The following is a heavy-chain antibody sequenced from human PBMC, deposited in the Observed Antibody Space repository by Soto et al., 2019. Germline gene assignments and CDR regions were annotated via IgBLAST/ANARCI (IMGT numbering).Heavy chain of an antibody. D-gene: IGHD4-17*01. J-gene: IGHJ6*02. CDR2: ISYDGSNK. CDR1: GFAFSSYG. V-gene: IGHV3-30*18. CDR3: AKDIMIDYGDPRDYYYYGMDV. Sequence: PGGSLRLSCGASGFAFSSYGMHWFRQAPGKGLEWVAVISYDGSNKYYADSVKGRFTISRDNSKNTLYLQMNSLRAEDTAVYYCAKDIMIDYGDPRDYYYYGMDVWGQGTTVTVSS.